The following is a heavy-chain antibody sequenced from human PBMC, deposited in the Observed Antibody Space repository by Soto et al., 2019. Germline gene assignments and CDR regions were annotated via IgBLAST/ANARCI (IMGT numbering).Heavy chain of an antibody. Sequence: QVQLQESGPGLVKPSQTLSLTCTVSGGSISSGGYYWSWIRQHPGKGLEWIGYIYYSGSTYYNPSPKSRVPRSVDTAKNQFSLKLSSVTAADRAVYYCARYSYDSSGYYQSYWYFDLWGRGTLVTVSS. V-gene: IGHV4-31*03. CDR2: IYYSGST. D-gene: IGHD3-22*01. J-gene: IGHJ2*01. CDR3: ARYSYDSSGYYQSYWYFDL. CDR1: GGSISSGGYY.